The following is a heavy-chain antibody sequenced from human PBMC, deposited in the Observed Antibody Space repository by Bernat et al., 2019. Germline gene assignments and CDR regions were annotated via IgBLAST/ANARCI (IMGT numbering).Heavy chain of an antibody. J-gene: IGHJ5*02. Sequence: QVQLVESGGGVVQPGRSLRLSCAASGFTFSSYGMHWVRQAPGKGLEWVAVIWYDGSNIYYADSVKGRFTISRDNSKNTLYLQMNSLRAEDTAVYYCARDFYDYVWGSYRGWFDPWGQGTLVTVSS. CDR3: ARDFYDYVWGSYRGWFDP. CDR1: GFTFSSYG. V-gene: IGHV3-33*01. D-gene: IGHD3-16*02. CDR2: IWYDGSNI.